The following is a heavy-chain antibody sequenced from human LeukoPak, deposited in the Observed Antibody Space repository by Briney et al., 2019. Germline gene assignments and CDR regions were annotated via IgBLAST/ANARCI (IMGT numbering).Heavy chain of an antibody. CDR1: GYSISSGYY. CDR3: ARVRGIAATAIRYYFDY. V-gene: IGHV4-38-2*02. D-gene: IGHD6-13*01. Sequence: SETLSLTCTVSGYSISSGYYWGWIRQPPGKGLEWIGSIHHSGSTYYIPSLKSRVTISVDTSKNQFSLKVISVTAADTAVYYCARVRGIAATAIRYYFDYWGQGTLVTVSS. J-gene: IGHJ4*02. CDR2: IHHSGST.